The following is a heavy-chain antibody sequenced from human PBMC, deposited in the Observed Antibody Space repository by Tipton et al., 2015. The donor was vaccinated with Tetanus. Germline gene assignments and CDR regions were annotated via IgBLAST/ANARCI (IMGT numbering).Heavy chain of an antibody. J-gene: IGHJ4*02. Sequence: TLSLTCTVSGGSVSSGSYYWSWIRQPPGKGLEWIGYIYYSGSTNYNPSLKSRVTISVDTSKNQFSLKLSSVTAADTAVYYCARDTGGIDYWGQGTLVTVSS. V-gene: IGHV4-61*01. D-gene: IGHD2-21*01. CDR3: ARDTGGIDY. CDR1: GGSVSSGSYY. CDR2: IYYSGST.